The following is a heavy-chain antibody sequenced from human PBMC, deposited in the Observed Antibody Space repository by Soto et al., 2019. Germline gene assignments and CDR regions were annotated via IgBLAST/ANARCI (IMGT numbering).Heavy chain of an antibody. CDR3: ARDRSIAAAGRTYYYYGMDV. D-gene: IGHD6-13*01. V-gene: IGHV3-33*01. CDR1: GFTFSSYG. Sequence: VQLVESGGGVVQPGRSLRLSCAASGFTFSSYGMHWVRQAPGKGLEWVAVIWYDGSNKYYADSVKGRFTISRDNSKNTLYLQMNSLRAEDTAVYYCARDRSIAAAGRTYYYYGMDVWGQGTTVTVSS. J-gene: IGHJ6*02. CDR2: IWYDGSNK.